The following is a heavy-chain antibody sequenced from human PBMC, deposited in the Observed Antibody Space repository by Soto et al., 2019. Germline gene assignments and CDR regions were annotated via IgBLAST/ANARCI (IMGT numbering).Heavy chain of an antibody. J-gene: IGHJ4*02. D-gene: IGHD6-13*01. Sequence: GASVKVSCKASGYTFTSYGISWVRQAPGQGLEWMGWISAYNGNTNYAQKFQGRVTMTRNTSISTAYMELSSLRSEDTAVYYCARWIAAAGTRHFDYWGQGTLVTVSS. CDR3: ARWIAAAGTRHFDY. CDR2: ISAYNGNT. CDR1: GYTFTSYG. V-gene: IGHV1-18*01.